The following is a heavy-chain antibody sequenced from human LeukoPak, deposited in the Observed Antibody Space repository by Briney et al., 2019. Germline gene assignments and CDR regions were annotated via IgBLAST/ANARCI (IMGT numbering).Heavy chain of an antibody. D-gene: IGHD6-13*01. V-gene: IGHV3-7*01. CDR2: IKQDGSEK. CDR3: ASSPGYSSSWYKDGMDV. J-gene: IGHJ6*02. Sequence: GGSLRLSCAASGFTFSSYWMSWVRQAPGKGLEWVANIKQDGSEKYYVDSAKGRFTISRDNAKNSLYLQMNSLRAEDTAVYYCASSPGYSSSWYKDGMDVWGQGTTVTVSS. CDR1: GFTFSSYW.